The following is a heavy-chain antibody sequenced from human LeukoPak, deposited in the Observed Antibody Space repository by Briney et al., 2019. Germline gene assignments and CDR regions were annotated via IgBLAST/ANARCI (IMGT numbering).Heavy chain of an antibody. Sequence: GGSLRLSCAASGFTFSSHWMHWVRQPPGKGLVWVSRINSDGTGTSYTDSVKGRFTISRDNAKKTLYLQMNSLRAEDTAVYYCARGGPLARTTDYWGQGTLVTVSS. CDR2: INSDGTGT. CDR3: ARGGPLARTTDY. CDR1: GFTFSSHW. J-gene: IGHJ4*02. D-gene: IGHD1-1*01. V-gene: IGHV3-74*01.